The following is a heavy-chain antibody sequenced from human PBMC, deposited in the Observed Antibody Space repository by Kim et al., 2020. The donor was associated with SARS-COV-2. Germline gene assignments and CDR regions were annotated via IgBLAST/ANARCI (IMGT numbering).Heavy chain of an antibody. D-gene: IGHD6-13*01. CDR1: GYTFTSYD. J-gene: IGHJ6*02. CDR3: ASITPWITGSTFDEWVGARYGMDV. Sequence: ASVKVSCKASGYTFTSYDINWVRQATGQGLEWMGWMNPNSGNTGYAQKFQGRVTMTRNTSISTAYMELSSLRSEDTAVYYCASITPWITGSTFDEWVGARYGMDVWGQGTTVTVSS. CDR2: MNPNSGNT. V-gene: IGHV1-8*01.